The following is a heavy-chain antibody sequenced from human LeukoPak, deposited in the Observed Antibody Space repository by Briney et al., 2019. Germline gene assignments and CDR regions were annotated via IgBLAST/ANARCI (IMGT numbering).Heavy chain of an antibody. V-gene: IGHV3-9*01. CDR3: AKDVGATVTLPFDY. CDR2: ISWNSGSI. Sequence: GRPLRLSCAASGFTFDDYAMHWVRQAPGKGLEWVSGISWNSGSIGYADSVKGRFTISRDNAKNSLYLQMNSLRAEDTALYYCAKDVGATVTLPFDYWGQGTLVTVSS. CDR1: GFTFDDYA. D-gene: IGHD4-17*01. J-gene: IGHJ4*02.